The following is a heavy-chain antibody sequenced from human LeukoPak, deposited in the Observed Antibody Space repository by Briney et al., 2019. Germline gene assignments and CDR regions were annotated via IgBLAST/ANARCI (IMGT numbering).Heavy chain of an antibody. V-gene: IGHV3-30*04. J-gene: IGHJ3*02. CDR3: AKVARYTAMVNDAFDI. CDR1: GFTFSSYA. Sequence: GGSLRLSCAASGFTFSSYAMHWVRQAPGKGLEWVAVISYDGSIKYYADSVKGRFTISRDNSKNTLYLQMNSLGAEDTAVYYCAKVARYTAMVNDAFDIWGQGTMVTVSS. CDR2: ISYDGSIK. D-gene: IGHD5-18*01.